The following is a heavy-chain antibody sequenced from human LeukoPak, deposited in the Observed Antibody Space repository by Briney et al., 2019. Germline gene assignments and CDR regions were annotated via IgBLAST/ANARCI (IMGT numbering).Heavy chain of an antibody. V-gene: IGHV3-21*01. J-gene: IGHJ4*02. CDR2: ISSSSSYI. CDR1: GFTFSSYS. CDR3: ARNPNSGGFDY. Sequence: GGSLRLSCAASGFTFSSYSMNWVRQAPGKGLEWVSSISSSSSYIYYADSVKGRFTISRDNAKNSLYLQMNSLRAEDAAVYYCARNPNSGGFDYWGQGTLVTVSS. D-gene: IGHD5-12*01.